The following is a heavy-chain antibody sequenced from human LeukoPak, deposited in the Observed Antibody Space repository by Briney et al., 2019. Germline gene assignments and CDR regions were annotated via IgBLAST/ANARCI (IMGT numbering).Heavy chain of an antibody. CDR2: ISSSGSTI. CDR1: GFTFSDYY. J-gene: IGHJ3*02. Sequence: PGGSLRLSCAASGFTFSDYYMSWIRQAPGKGLEWVSYISSSGSTIYYADSVKGRFTISRDNSKNTLYLQMGSLRAEDMAVYYCARESGSFPSEGAFDIWGQGTMVTVSS. CDR3: ARESGSFPSEGAFDI. V-gene: IGHV3-11*04. D-gene: IGHD1-26*01.